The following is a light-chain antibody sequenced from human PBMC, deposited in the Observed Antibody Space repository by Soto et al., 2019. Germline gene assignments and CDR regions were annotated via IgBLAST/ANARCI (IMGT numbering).Light chain of an antibody. Sequence: ENVLTQSPATLSLSPGDRATLSCRASQSISRSLAWYQQKPGQSPRLLIYNASKRATGIPARFSGSGSGTDVSLAITSLEPEDCAVYTYQQRSDWPLWPFGQGTKVEIK. CDR3: QQRSDWPLWP. CDR2: NAS. CDR1: QSISRS. V-gene: IGKV3-11*01. J-gene: IGKJ1*01.